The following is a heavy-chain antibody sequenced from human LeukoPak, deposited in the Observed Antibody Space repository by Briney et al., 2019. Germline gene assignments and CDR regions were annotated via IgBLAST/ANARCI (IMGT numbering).Heavy chain of an antibody. V-gene: IGHV1-24*01. J-gene: IGHJ6*02. D-gene: IGHD3-16*01. CDR3: ARATYHYYYGMDV. CDR2: FDPEDGET. CDR1: GYTLTELS. Sequence: WASVKVSCKVSGYTLTELSMHWVRQAPGKGLEWMGGFDPEDGETIYAQKFQGRVTMTRNTSISTAYMELSSLRSEDTAVYYCARATYHYYYGMDVWGQGTTVTVSS.